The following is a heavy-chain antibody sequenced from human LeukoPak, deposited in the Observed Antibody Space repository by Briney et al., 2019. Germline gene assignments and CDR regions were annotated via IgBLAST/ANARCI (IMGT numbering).Heavy chain of an antibody. CDR3: AILAGRSKEFDY. J-gene: IGHJ4*02. CDR2: IIPILTIT. D-gene: IGHD3-10*01. V-gene: IGHV1-69*04. CDR1: GGTFSSHV. Sequence: SVKVSCKASGGTFSSHVITWVRQAPGQGLEWMGRIIPILTITNYAQNFQGRVTITADKSTSTAYMEMSSLRSDDTAVYYCAILAGRSKEFDYWGQGTVVTVSS.